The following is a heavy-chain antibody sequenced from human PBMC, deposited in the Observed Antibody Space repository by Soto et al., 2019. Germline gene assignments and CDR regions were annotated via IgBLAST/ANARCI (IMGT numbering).Heavy chain of an antibody. CDR1: GFTFSSYG. J-gene: IGHJ3*02. V-gene: IGHV3-7*01. CDR2: IKNDGSDK. D-gene: IGHD6-19*01. CDR3: VRPLGWRDGFDI. Sequence: GGSLRLSCAASGFTFSSYGMHWVRQAPGKGLEWVANIKNDGSDKYYVDSVKGRFTISRDNAKNALYLQMNSLRAEDTAVYYCVRPLGWRDGFDIWGQGTMVTVSS.